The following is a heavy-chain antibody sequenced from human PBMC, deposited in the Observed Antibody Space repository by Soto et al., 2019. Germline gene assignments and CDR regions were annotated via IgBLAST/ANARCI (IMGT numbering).Heavy chain of an antibody. V-gene: IGHV3-33*01. J-gene: IGHJ3*02. CDR1: GFTFSSYG. CDR3: ARDGHIYYYDSSGYYGAFDI. D-gene: IGHD3-22*01. CDR2: IWYDGSNK. Sequence: PGGSLRLSCAASGFTFSSYGMHWVRQAPGKGLEWVAVIWYDGSNKYYADSVKGRFTISRDNSKNTLYLQMNSLRAEDTAVYYCARDGHIYYYDSSGYYGAFDIWGQGTMVTVSS.